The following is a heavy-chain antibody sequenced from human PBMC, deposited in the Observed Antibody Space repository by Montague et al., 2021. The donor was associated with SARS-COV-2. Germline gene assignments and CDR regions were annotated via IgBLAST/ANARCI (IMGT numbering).Heavy chain of an antibody. CDR2: TYYRPKWYN. Sequence: CAISGDSVSSNIATRNWKRQSPSSGFGRQGRTYYRPKWYNDYTESVKSRITIDPDTSKHQFSLHLNSVTPEDTAVYYCARIPVGSKYYFDFWGQGTLVTVSS. D-gene: IGHD2-2*01. J-gene: IGHJ4*02. CDR1: GDSVSSNIAT. CDR3: ARIPVGSKYYFDF. V-gene: IGHV6-1*01.